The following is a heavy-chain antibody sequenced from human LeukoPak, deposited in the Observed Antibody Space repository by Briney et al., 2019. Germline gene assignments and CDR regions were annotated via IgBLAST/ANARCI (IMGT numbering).Heavy chain of an antibody. Sequence: SETLSLTCTVSGGSISSHYGSWIRQPPGKGLDWIGYIYYSGSTNSNPSPKSRVTISVDTSNNQFSLKLSSVTAADTAVYYCARIPLDFWSGYQSYYYYYYMDVWGKGTTVTVSS. V-gene: IGHV4-59*11. J-gene: IGHJ6*03. CDR2: IYYSGST. D-gene: IGHD3-3*01. CDR3: ARIPLDFWSGYQSYYYYYYMDV. CDR1: GGSISSHY.